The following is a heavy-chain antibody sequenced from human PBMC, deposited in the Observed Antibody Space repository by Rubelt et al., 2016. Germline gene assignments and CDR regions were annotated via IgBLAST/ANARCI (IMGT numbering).Heavy chain of an antibody. J-gene: IGHJ5*02. CDR3: ARCYGSGSYGNWFDP. CDR1: GYTFTSYG. Sequence: QVQLVQSGAEVKKPGASVKVSCKASGYTFTSYGISWVRQAPGQGLEWMGWISAYNGNTNYAQKLPGRVTMTTDTSTSTAYMELSSMRSEDTAVYYCARCYGSGSYGNWFDPWGQGTLVTVSS. CDR2: ISAYNGNT. D-gene: IGHD3-10*01. V-gene: IGHV1-18*01.